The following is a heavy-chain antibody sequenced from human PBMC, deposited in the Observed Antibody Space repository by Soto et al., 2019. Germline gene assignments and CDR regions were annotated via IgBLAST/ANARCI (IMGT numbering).Heavy chain of an antibody. V-gene: IGHV3-23*01. CDR3: AKGQGYNWNYRWFDP. Sequence: PGGSLRLSCAASGFTFSSYAMSWVRQAPGKGLEWVSTINSGDSTYYADSVKGRFTISRDNSKNTLYLQMNSLRVEDTAVYYCAKGQGYNWNYRWFDPWGQGTLVTVSS. CDR1: GFTFSSYA. CDR2: INSGDST. D-gene: IGHD1-7*01. J-gene: IGHJ5*02.